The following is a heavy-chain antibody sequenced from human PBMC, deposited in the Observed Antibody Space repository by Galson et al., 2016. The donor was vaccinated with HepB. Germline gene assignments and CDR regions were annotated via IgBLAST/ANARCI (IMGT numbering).Heavy chain of an antibody. Sequence: SLRLSCAVSGITFRDYGMHWIRQAPGKGLEWVAAIRYDGSQKDYAVSVKGRFSISRDNSKNTLYLQMNSLRVEDTAIYYCARGGSITPNDSWGQGTLVTVTS. CDR3: ARGGSITPNDS. D-gene: IGHD3-3*01. CDR1: GITFRDYG. V-gene: IGHV3-33*01. CDR2: IRYDGSQK. J-gene: IGHJ4*02.